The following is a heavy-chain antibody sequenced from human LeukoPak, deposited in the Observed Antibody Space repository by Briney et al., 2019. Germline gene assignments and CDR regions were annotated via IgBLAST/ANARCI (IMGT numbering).Heavy chain of an antibody. CDR3: ARDLLRAFDY. J-gene: IGHJ4*02. Sequence: SQTLSLTCTVSGGSISSGSYYWRWIRQPAGTGLEWIGRIYTSGSTNYNPSLKSRVTISVDTSKNQFSLKLSSVTAADTAVYYCARDLLRAFDYWGQGTLVTVSS. V-gene: IGHV4-61*02. CDR2: IYTSGST. CDR1: GGSISSGSYY. D-gene: IGHD1-26*01.